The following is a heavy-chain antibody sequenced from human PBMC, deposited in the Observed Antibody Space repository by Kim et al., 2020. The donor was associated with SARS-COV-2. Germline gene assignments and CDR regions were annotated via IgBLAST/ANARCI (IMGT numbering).Heavy chain of an antibody. CDR3: ARDQGGIAVAGTLDY. J-gene: IGHJ4*02. D-gene: IGHD6-19*01. V-gene: IGHV1-46*01. Sequence: QKFQGTVTMTRDTSTSTVYMELSSLRSEDTAVYYCARDQGGIAVAGTLDYWGQGTLVTVSS.